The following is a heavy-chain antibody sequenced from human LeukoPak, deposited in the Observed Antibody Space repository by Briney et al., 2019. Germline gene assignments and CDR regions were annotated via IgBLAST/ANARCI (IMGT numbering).Heavy chain of an antibody. V-gene: IGHV3-7*01. D-gene: IGHD2-2*01. Sequence: GGSLRLSCAASGFTFSSYWMSWVRQAPGKGLEWVANIKQDGSKKYYVDSVKGRFTISRDNAKNSLYLQMNSLRAEDTAVYYCAREQYCSSTSCYPLGTYYFDYWGQGTLVTVSS. CDR3: AREQYCSSTSCYPLGTYYFDY. CDR2: IKQDGSKK. J-gene: IGHJ4*02. CDR1: GFTFSSYW.